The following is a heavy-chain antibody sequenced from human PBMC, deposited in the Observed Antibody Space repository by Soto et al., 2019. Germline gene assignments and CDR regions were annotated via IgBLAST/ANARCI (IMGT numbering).Heavy chain of an antibody. CDR3: ARDNGNSGSLDY. CDR2: IWYDGSNK. Sequence: QVQLVESGGGVVQPGRSLRLSCAASGFTFSSYGMHWVRQAPGKGLEWVAVIWYDGSNKYYADSVKGRFTISRDNSKNTLYLQMNSLRAEDTAVYYCARDNGNSGSLDYWGQRTLVTVSS. CDR1: GFTFSSYG. D-gene: IGHD2-8*01. J-gene: IGHJ4*02. V-gene: IGHV3-33*01.